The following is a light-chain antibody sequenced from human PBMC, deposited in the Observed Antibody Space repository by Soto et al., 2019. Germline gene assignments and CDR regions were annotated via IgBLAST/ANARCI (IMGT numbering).Light chain of an antibody. Sequence: EIVMTQSPATLSVSPGERATLSCRASQSVSSNLAWYQQKPGQAPRLLIYGASTRATGIPARFSGSGSGTELTLTICCLQSEDFAVYYCQQYNNWPRTFGGGTEVEIK. CDR3: QQYNNWPRT. CDR1: QSVSSN. V-gene: IGKV3-15*01. CDR2: GAS. J-gene: IGKJ4*01.